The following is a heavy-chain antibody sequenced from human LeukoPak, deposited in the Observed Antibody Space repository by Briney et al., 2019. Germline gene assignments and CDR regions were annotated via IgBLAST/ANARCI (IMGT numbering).Heavy chain of an antibody. J-gene: IGHJ5*02. CDR2: IKPSGRT. CDR3: ARERSMVRGMSWFDP. V-gene: IGHV4-34*01. CDR1: GGSFNDYY. D-gene: IGHD3-10*01. Sequence: SETLSLTCAVYGGSFNDYYWIWIRQPPGQGLEWSGEIKPSGRTNYNPSLESRVTISVDTSKNHFSLKLSSVTAADTAVYYCARERSMVRGMSWFDPWGQGTLVTVSS.